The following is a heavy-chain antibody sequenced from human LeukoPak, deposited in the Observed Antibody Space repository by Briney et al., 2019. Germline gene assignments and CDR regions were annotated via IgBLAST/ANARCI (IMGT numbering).Heavy chain of an antibody. V-gene: IGHV3-23*01. CDR1: GFTFSSYA. Sequence: GGSLRLSCAASGFTFSSYAMSWVRQAPGKGLEWVSAISGSGGSTYYADSVKGRFTISRDNPKNTLYLQMNSLRAEDTAVYYCARRKGDSSGYYYFDYWGQGTLVTVSS. D-gene: IGHD3-22*01. J-gene: IGHJ4*02. CDR2: ISGSGGST. CDR3: ARRKGDSSGYYYFDY.